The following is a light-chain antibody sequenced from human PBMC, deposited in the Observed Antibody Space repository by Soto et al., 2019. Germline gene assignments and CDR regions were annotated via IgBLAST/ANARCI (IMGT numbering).Light chain of an antibody. V-gene: IGKV3-15*01. CDR1: QSISSN. J-gene: IGKJ4*01. CDR3: QQYNNWPRAT. Sequence: EIVMTHSPATLAVSPCERATLSPRASQSISSNLARYQQKPGQAPRLLMFRTSSRATGFPARFSGSGSGTEFNLTISSLQSEDFGVYYCQQYNNWPRATFGGGTKVDI. CDR2: RTS.